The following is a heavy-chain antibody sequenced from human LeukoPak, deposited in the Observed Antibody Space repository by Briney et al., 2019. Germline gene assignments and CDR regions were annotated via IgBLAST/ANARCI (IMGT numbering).Heavy chain of an antibody. J-gene: IGHJ4*02. Sequence: GGSLRLSCAASGFTFSDYYMSWIRQAPGKGLEWVSYISSSGSTIYYADSVKGRFTISRDNSKNSLYLEMNSLRDDDTAVYYCARDLNWKYDYWGQGTLVTVSS. CDR3: ARDLNWKYDY. CDR2: ISSSGSTI. V-gene: IGHV3-11*04. D-gene: IGHD1-1*01. CDR1: GFTFSDYY.